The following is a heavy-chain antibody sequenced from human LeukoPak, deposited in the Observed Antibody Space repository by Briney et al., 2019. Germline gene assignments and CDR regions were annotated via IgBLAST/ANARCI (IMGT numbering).Heavy chain of an antibody. V-gene: IGHV3-7*03. D-gene: IGHD4-17*01. CDR1: GYTFSSYC. Sequence: GGSLRLSCAASGYTFSSYCMNWVRQAPGKGLEWVANINTDESEKYYVDFVNGRFTISRDNAKNSLYLQMNSLRAEDTAIYYCVRCRTTVTAMPGYWGQGTLVTVSS. CDR2: INTDESEK. J-gene: IGHJ4*02. CDR3: VRCRTTVTAMPGY.